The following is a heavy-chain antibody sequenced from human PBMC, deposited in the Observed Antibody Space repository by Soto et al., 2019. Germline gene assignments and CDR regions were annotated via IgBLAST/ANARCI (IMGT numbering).Heavy chain of an antibody. CDR3: ASGRWLQLPAY. CDR2: IYYSGST. J-gene: IGHJ4*02. CDR1: GGSISSYY. V-gene: IGHV4-59*08. D-gene: IGHD5-12*01. Sequence: SEILSLTCTVSGGSISSYYWSWIRQPPGKGLEWIGYIYYSGSTNYNPSLKSRVTISVDTSKNQFSLKPSSVTAADTAVYYCASGRWLQLPAYWGQGTLVTVSS.